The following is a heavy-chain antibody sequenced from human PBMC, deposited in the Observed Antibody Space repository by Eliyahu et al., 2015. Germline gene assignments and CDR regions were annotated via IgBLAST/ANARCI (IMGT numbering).Heavy chain of an antibody. D-gene: IGHD6-19*01. CDR1: GGSISTXXW. V-gene: IGHV4-4*02. CDR3: ARSSGWYAIDY. J-gene: IGHJ4*02. CDR2: ISHSGSS. Sequence: QVQLQESGPGLVTPSETLSLTCAVSGGSISTXXWWSWVRXPPGXGXEWIGEISHSGSSKYNPSLKSRVTISADKSKNQFSLKLTSVTAADTAVFYCARSSGWYAIDYWGQGTLVTVSS.